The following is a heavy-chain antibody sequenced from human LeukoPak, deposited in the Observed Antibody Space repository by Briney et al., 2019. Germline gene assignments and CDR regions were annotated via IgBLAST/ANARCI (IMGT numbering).Heavy chain of an antibody. Sequence: ASVKVSCKASGYTFTSYYMHWVRQAPGQGLEWMGIINPSGGSTSYAQKFQGRVTMTRDMSTSTVYMELSSLRSEDTAVYYCARDRTNGALKRGWFDPWGQGTLVTVSS. CDR1: GYTFTSYY. J-gene: IGHJ5*02. CDR3: ARDRTNGALKRGWFDP. CDR2: INPSGGST. V-gene: IGHV1-46*01. D-gene: IGHD2-8*01.